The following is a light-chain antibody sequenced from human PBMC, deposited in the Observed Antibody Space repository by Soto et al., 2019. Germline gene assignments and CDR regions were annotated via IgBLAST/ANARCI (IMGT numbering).Light chain of an antibody. CDR1: QSISSY. V-gene: IGKV1-39*01. J-gene: IGKJ5*01. CDR2: AAS. Sequence: IQMTQSPSSLSSSVVDRVTIICAQSQSISSYLNWYQQKPGKAPKLLIYAASSLQSGVPSRFSGSGSGTDFTLTISSLQPEDFATYYCQQSYSTPSITFGQGTRLEIK. CDR3: QQSYSTPSIT.